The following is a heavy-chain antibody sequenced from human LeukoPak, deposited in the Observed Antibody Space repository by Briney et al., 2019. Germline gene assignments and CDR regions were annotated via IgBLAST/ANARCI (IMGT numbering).Heavy chain of an antibody. CDR3: AKEYINAMDYFDY. D-gene: IGHD5-18*01. CDR2: MSYDGRKK. Sequence: AGGPLRSSFAGLGFTFINHALPGVAQAPAKGREGVAVMSYDGRKKYYAVSAKGRFTISRDNSKNTLYLQMNSLRVEDTALYYCAKEYINAMDYFDYWGQGTLVTVSS. J-gene: IGHJ4*02. CDR1: GFTFINHA. V-gene: IGHV3-30*18.